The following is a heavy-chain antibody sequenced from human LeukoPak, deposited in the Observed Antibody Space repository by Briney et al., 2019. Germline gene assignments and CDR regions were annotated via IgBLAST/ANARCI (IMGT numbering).Heavy chain of an antibody. CDR1: GGSTSSGGYY. D-gene: IGHD6-19*01. J-gene: IGHJ5*02. Sequence: SQTLSLTCTVSGGSTSSGGYYWSWIRQPPGKGLEWIGYIYHSGSTYYNPSLKSRVTISLDTSKNQFSLKLTSVTAADTAVYYCASVRGYSSGWYASGFDPWGQGTLVTVSS. CDR2: IYHSGST. CDR3: ASVRGYSSGWYASGFDP. V-gene: IGHV4-30-2*01.